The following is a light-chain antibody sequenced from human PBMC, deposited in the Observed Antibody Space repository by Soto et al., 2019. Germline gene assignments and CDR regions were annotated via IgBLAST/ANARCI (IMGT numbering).Light chain of an antibody. CDR2: DVT. CDR3: ISYASINTYG. V-gene: IGLV2-14*01. CDR1: SSDVGGYDY. Sequence: QSALTQPASVSGSPGQSITLSCTGTSSDVGGYDYVSWYQQHPGKAPKLMIYDVTNRPSGVSNRFSGSKSGNTASLTISGLQAEDEADYYFISYASINTYGFGTGTKLTVL. J-gene: IGLJ1*01.